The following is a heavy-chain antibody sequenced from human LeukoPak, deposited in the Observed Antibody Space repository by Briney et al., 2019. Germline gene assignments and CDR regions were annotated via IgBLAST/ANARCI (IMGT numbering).Heavy chain of an antibody. V-gene: IGHV4-59*01. Sequence: PSETLSLTCAVYGGSFSGYYWSWIRQPPGKGLEWIGYIYYSGSTNYNPSLKSRVTISVDTSKNQFSLKLSSVTAADTAVYYCASLSYYNRDAFDIWGQGTMVTVSS. J-gene: IGHJ3*02. CDR3: ASLSYYNRDAFDI. CDR2: IYYSGST. D-gene: IGHD1-26*01. CDR1: GGSFSGYY.